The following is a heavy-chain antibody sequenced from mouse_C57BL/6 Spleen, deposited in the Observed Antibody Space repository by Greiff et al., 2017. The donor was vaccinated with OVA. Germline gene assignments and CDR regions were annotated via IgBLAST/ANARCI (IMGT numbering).Heavy chain of an antibody. Sequence: EVQLQESGGGLVQPGGSLSLSCAASGFTFTDYYMSWVRQPPGKALEWLGFIRNKANGYTTEYSASVKGRFTISRDNSQSILYLQMNALRAEDSATYNGARSHYDYGDAMDYWGQGTSVTVSS. CDR1: GFTFTDYY. CDR3: ARSHYDYGDAMDY. V-gene: IGHV7-3*01. J-gene: IGHJ4*01. CDR2: IRNKANGYTT. D-gene: IGHD2-4*01.